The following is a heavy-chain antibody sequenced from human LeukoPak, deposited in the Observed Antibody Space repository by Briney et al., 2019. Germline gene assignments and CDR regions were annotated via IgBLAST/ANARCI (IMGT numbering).Heavy chain of an antibody. V-gene: IGHV3-23*01. CDR1: GFAFSSFA. CDR3: TKELHVAVAVADYYYFYMDV. J-gene: IGHJ6*03. D-gene: IGHD6-19*01. CDR2: INGGGNTT. Sequence: GGSLRLPCAASGFAFSSFAMGWVRQSPGKGLEWPSTINGGGNTTFYADSVKGRFTISRDNSKNTLYLHMDSLRPDDTAIYYCTKELHVAVAVADYYYFYMDVWGRGTAVTVSS.